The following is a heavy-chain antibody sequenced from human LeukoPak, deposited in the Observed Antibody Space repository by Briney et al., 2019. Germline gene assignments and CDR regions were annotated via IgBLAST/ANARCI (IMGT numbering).Heavy chain of an antibody. D-gene: IGHD3-9*01. V-gene: IGHV3-21*01. CDR2: ISSSSSYI. Sequence: GGSLRLSCAASGFTLSSYSMNWVRQAPGKGLEWVSSISSSSSYIYYADSVKGRFTISRDNAKNSLYLQMNSLRAEDTAVYYCAREGYYDILTGYYSDYWGQGTLVTVSS. CDR3: AREGYYDILTGYYSDY. J-gene: IGHJ4*02. CDR1: GFTLSSYS.